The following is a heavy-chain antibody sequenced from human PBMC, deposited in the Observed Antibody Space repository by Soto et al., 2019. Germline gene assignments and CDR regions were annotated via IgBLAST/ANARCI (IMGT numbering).Heavy chain of an antibody. Sequence: ASVKVSCKVSGYTLTELSMHWVRQAPGKGLEWMGGFDPEDGETIYAQKFQGRVTMTEDTSTDTAYMELSSLRSDDTAVCYCARDILVLPSAIFHDGMDFWGQGTTVTVSS. CDR3: ARDILVLPSAIFHDGMDF. V-gene: IGHV1-24*01. J-gene: IGHJ6*02. CDR1: GYTLTELS. CDR2: FDPEDGET. D-gene: IGHD2-2*01.